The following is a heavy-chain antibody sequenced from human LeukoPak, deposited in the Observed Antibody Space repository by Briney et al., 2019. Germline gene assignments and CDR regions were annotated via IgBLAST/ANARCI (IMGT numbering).Heavy chain of an antibody. D-gene: IGHD3-10*01. CDR3: ARPVTVIRGVGWFDP. J-gene: IGHJ5*02. CDR2: ISSSGST. Sequence: SETLSLTCTVSGSSISNSNHYWGWIRQPPGKGLEWIGSISSSGSTYYNPSHKSRVTISVDMSKNQFPLKLTSVTAADTAVYVCARPVTVIRGVGWFDPWGQGTLVTVSS. CDR1: GSSISNSNHY. V-gene: IGHV4-39*01.